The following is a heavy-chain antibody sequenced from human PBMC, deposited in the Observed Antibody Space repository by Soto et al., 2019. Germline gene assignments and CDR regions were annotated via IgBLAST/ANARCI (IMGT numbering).Heavy chain of an antibody. CDR1: GYTFTGYY. V-gene: IGHV1-2*04. CDR3: AREISSDSSSSVYYGMDV. D-gene: IGHD6-6*01. J-gene: IGHJ6*02. Sequence: ASVKVSCKASGYTFTGYYMHWVRQAPGQGLEWMGWINPNSGGTNYAQKFQGWVTMTRDTSISTAYMELSRLRSDDTAVYYCAREISSDSSSSVYYGMDVWGQGTKVTGAS. CDR2: INPNSGGT.